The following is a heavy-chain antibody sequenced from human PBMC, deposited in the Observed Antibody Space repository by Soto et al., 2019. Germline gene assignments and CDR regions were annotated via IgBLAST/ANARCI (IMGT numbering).Heavy chain of an antibody. J-gene: IGHJ4*02. CDR1: GGSISSSSYY. CDR3: ASYNSSGYYYRLDY. CDR2: IYYSGST. Sequence: PSDTLSLTCTVSGGSISSSSYYWGWIRQPPGKGLEWIGSIYYSGSTYYNPSLKSRVTISVDASKNQFSLKLSSVTAADTAVYYCASYNSSGYYYRLDYWGQGTLVTVSS. D-gene: IGHD3-22*01. V-gene: IGHV4-39*01.